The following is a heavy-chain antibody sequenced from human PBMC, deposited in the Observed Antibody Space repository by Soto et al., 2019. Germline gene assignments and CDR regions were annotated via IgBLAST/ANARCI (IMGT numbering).Heavy chain of an antibody. D-gene: IGHD1-1*01. CDR1: GFPCSSYY. V-gene: IGHV1-69-2*01. CDR2: VEVENDDR. Sequence: VQLEQSGAEVKKPGTALILSCKGAGFPCSSYYMHWVRHAPGKGLAWLGLVEVENDDRKYAEKIQGRVLVSPDTSMATTRMGLYEVGSEDTAIYFCASVEGSVGGTALDFWGQGSLVTVSS. CDR3: ASVEGSVGGTALDF. J-gene: IGHJ4*02.